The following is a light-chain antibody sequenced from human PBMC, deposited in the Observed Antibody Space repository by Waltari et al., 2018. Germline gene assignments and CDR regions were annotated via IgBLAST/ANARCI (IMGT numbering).Light chain of an antibody. CDR2: GAS. Sequence: EIVLTQSPGTLSLSPGERATLSCRASQSVSSSYLAWYQQKPGQAHGLLIYGASSRATGIPDRFSGSGSGTDFTLTISRLEPEDFAVYYCQQYGSSLTWTFGQGTKVEIK. CDR3: QQYGSSLTWT. V-gene: IGKV3-20*01. CDR1: QSVSSSY. J-gene: IGKJ1*01.